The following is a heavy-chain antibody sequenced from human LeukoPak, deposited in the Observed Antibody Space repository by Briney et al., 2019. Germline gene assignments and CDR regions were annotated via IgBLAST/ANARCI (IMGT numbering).Heavy chain of an antibody. CDR1: GYSLTSYW. V-gene: IGHV5-10-1*01. CDR3: ERQTYDILTGETDY. Sequence: GESLRISRKGSGYSLTSYWISWVRQMPGKGLEWMGRIDPSDSYTNYSPSFQGHVTISADKSISTAYLQWSSLKASDTAMYYCERQTYDILTGETDYWGQGTLVTVSS. D-gene: IGHD3-9*01. J-gene: IGHJ4*02. CDR2: IDPSDSYT.